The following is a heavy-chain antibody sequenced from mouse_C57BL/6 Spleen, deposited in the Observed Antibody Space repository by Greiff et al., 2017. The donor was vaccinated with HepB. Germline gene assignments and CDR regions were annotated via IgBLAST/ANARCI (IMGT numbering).Heavy chain of an antibody. Sequence: VQLQQSGAELARPGASVKLSCKASGYTFTSYGISWVKQRTGQGLEWIGNINPSNGGTNYNEKFKSKATLTVDKSSSTAYMQLSSLTSEDSAVYYCAKTGTGYYFDYWGQGTTLTVSS. D-gene: IGHD4-1*01. CDR2: INPSNGGT. J-gene: IGHJ2*01. CDR3: AKTGTGYYFDY. V-gene: IGHV1-81*01. CDR1: GYTFTSYG.